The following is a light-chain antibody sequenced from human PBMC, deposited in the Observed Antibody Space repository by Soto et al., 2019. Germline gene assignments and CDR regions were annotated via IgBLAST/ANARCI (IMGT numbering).Light chain of an antibody. V-gene: IGLV2-14*01. CDR1: SSDIGNFNY. J-gene: IGLJ3*02. CDR2: EVT. Sequence: QSALTQPASVSGSPGQSITISCTGTSSDIGNFNYVSWYQQHPGKVPKLIIYEVTNRPSGVSDRFSGSKSGNTASLTISGLQAEDEADYYCSSYTSTNTFGVFGGGTQLTVL. CDR3: SSYTSTNTFGV.